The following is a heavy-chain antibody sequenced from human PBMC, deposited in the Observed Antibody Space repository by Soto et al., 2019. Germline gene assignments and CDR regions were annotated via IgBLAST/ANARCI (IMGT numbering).Heavy chain of an antibody. CDR3: ASGGYCGGDCYSDLDY. V-gene: IGHV3-23*01. Sequence: GGSLRLSCAASGFTFSSYAMSWVRQAPGKGLEWVSAISGSGGSTYYADSVKGRFTISRDNSKNTLYLQMNSLRAEDTAVYYCASGGYCGGDCYSDLDYWGQGTLVTVSS. CDR1: GFTFSSYA. D-gene: IGHD2-21*02. CDR2: ISGSGGST. J-gene: IGHJ4*02.